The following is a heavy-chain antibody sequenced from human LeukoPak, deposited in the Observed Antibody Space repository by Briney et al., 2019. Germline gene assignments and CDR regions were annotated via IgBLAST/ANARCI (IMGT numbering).Heavy chain of an antibody. V-gene: IGHV1-2*02. Sequence: ASVKVSCKASGHTFTGYYMHWVRQAPGQGLEWMGWINANSGDTNYAQKFQDRVSMTRDTSISTTYMELSSLRSDDTAVYYCARDRLRLGYERTNWFDPWGQGTLVTVSS. CDR3: ARDRLRLGYERTNWFDP. CDR1: GHTFTGYY. CDR2: INANSGDT. J-gene: IGHJ5*02. D-gene: IGHD2-15*01.